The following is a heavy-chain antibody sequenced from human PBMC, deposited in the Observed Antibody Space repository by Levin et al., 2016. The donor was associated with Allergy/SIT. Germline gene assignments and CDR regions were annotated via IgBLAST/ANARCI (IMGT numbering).Heavy chain of an antibody. V-gene: IGHV4-4*02. J-gene: IGHJ4*02. D-gene: IGHD2-15*01. Sequence: WIRQPPGKGLEWIGEIYHSGSTNYNPSLKSRVTISVDKSKNQFSLKLSSVTAADTAVYYCARDRATPAYFDYWGQGTLVTVSS. CDR3: ARDRATPAYFDY. CDR2: IYHSGST.